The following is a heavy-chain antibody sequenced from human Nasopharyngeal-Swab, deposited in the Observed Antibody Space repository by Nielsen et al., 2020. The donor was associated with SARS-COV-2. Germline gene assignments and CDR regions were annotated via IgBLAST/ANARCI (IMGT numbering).Heavy chain of an antibody. CDR1: GFTFDDFA. Sequence: SLKTPCAAPGFTFDDFAVHWVRQAPGKGLEWVSGISWNSGDLGYADSVKGRFTISRDNAKNSLYLRMNSLRTEVTAFYYCAKYGDHGDFTVGIASWGQGTLVTVSS. V-gene: IGHV3-9*01. J-gene: IGHJ4*02. D-gene: IGHD4-17*01. CDR2: ISWNSGDL. CDR3: AKYGDHGDFTVGIAS.